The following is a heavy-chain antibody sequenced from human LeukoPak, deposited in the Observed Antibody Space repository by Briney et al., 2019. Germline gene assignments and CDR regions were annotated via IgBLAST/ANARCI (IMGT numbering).Heavy chain of an antibody. CDR3: ARVRSSSSYWYFDL. CDR1: GFTFSSYS. V-gene: IGHV3-48*01. D-gene: IGHD6-6*01. Sequence: GGSLRLSCAASGFTFSSYSMNWVRQAPGKGLEWVSYISSSSSTIYYADSVKGRFTISRDNAKNSLYLQMNSLRAEDTAVYYCARVRSSSSYWYFDLWGRGTLVTVSS. J-gene: IGHJ2*01. CDR2: ISSSSSTI.